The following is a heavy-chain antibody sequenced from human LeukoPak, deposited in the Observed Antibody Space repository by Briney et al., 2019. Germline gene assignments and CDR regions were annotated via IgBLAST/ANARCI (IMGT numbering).Heavy chain of an antibody. CDR1: GGSISSSSYY. CDR3: ARSKQWHNFDY. CDR2: IYYSGST. D-gene: IGHD6-19*01. Sequence: SETLSLTCTVSGGSISSSSYYWGWIRQPPGKGLEWIGSIYYSGSTYYNPSLKSRVTISVDTSKNQFSLKLSSVTAADTAVYYCARSKQWHNFDYWGQGTLVTVSS. J-gene: IGHJ4*02. V-gene: IGHV4-39*07.